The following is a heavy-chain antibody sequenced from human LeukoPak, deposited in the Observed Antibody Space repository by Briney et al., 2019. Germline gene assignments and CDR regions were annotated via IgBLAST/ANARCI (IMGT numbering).Heavy chain of an antibody. CDR1: GFTFSSYA. J-gene: IGHJ3*02. V-gene: IGHV3-23*01. Sequence: QTGGSLRLSCAASGFTFSSYAMRWVRQAPGKGLEWVSAISGSGGSTYYADSVKGRFTISRDNSKNTLYLQMNSLRAEDTAVYYCAKDSNRDGYNFHDAFDIWGQGTMVTVSS. D-gene: IGHD5-24*01. CDR3: AKDSNRDGYNFHDAFDI. CDR2: ISGSGGST.